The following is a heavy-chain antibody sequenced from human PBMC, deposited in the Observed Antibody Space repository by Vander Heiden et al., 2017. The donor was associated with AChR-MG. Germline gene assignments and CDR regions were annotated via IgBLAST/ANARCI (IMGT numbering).Heavy chain of an antibody. CDR1: GCTFSSYS. J-gene: IGHJ3*02. CDR3: ARDHVAAAGGDAFDI. CDR2: MSSSRTYI. V-gene: IGHV3-21*01. D-gene: IGHD6-13*01. Sequence: EVQLVESGGGLVKPGGSLRLSCAAFGCTFSSYSMNWVRQAPGKGLEWVSSMSSSRTYIHNADSVKGRFTISRDNAKNSLYLQMNSLRAEDTAVYYCARDHVAAAGGDAFDIWGQGTMVTVSS.